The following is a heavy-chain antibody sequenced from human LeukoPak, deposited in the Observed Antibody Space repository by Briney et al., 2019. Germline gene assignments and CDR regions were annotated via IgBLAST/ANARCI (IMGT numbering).Heavy chain of an antibody. J-gene: IGHJ5*02. V-gene: IGHV4-34*01. CDR3: ARGGCSSTSCYRNWFDP. CDR1: GGSFSGYY. CDR2: INHSGST. D-gene: IGHD2-2*02. Sequence: SETLSLTCAVYGGSFSGYYWSWIRQPPGKGLEWIGEINHSGSTNYNPSLKSRVTISVDTPKNQFSLKLSSVTAADTAVYYCARGGCSSTSCYRNWFDPWGQGTLVTVSS.